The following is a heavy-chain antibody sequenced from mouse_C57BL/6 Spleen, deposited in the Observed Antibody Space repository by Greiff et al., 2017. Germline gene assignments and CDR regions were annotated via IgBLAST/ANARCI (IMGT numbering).Heavy chain of an antibody. CDR3: ARSAIYDGYYYAMDY. Sequence: QVQLKESGPELVKPGASVKISCKASGYAFSSSWMNWVKQRPGKGLEWIGRIYPGDGDTNYNGKFKGKATLTADKSSSTAYMQLSSLTSEDSAVYFCARSAIYDGYYYAMDYWGQGTSVTVSS. V-gene: IGHV1-82*01. D-gene: IGHD2-3*01. CDR2: IYPGDGDT. J-gene: IGHJ4*01. CDR1: GYAFSSSW.